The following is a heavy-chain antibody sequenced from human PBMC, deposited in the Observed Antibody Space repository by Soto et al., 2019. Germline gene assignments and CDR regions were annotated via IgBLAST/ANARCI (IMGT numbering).Heavy chain of an antibody. CDR1: GFTFSSYS. CDR3: AKIREVAVDY. CDR2: ISGSGGST. V-gene: IGHV3-23*01. Sequence: GGSLRLSGAASGFTFSSYSISWVRQAPSKGLEWVSAISGSGGSTYYADSVKGRFTISRDNSKNTLYLQMNSLRAEDTAVYYSAKIREVAVDYLGQGTPVDFYS. J-gene: IGHJ4*02.